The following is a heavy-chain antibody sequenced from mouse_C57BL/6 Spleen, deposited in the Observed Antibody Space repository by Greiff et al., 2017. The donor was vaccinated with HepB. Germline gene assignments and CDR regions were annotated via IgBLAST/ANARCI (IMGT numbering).Heavy chain of an antibody. J-gene: IGHJ2*01. CDR3: AREEGNYDY. CDR2: IYPGSGST. CDR1: GYTFTSYW. V-gene: IGHV1-55*01. Sequence: VQLQQPGAELVKPGASVKMSCKASGYTFTSYWITWVKQRPGQGLEWIGDIYPGSGSTNYNKKFKSKATLTVDTSSSTAYMQLSSLTSADSAVYYCAREEGNYDYWGQGTTLTVSS. D-gene: IGHD2-1*01.